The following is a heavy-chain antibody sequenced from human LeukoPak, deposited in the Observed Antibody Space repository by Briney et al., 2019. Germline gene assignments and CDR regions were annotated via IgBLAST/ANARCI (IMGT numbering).Heavy chain of an antibody. CDR1: GGTLSSYA. Sequence: GASVKVSCKASGGTLSSYAISWVRQAPGQGLEWMGGIIPILGIANYAQKLQGRVTMTTDTSTSTAYMELRSLRSDDTAVYYCASYYCSSTSCYPWGQGTLVTVSS. D-gene: IGHD2-2*01. V-gene: IGHV1-69*10. CDR3: ASYYCSSTSCYP. J-gene: IGHJ5*02. CDR2: IIPILGIA.